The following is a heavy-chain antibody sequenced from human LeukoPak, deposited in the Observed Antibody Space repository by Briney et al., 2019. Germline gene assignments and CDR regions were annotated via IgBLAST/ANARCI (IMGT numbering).Heavy chain of an antibody. CDR3: ARVGWVGAADY. J-gene: IGHJ4*02. CDR2: IYTSGST. Sequence: PSQTLSLTCTVSGGSISSGSYYWSWIRQPAGKGLEWIGRIYTSGSTNYNPSLKSRVTMSVDTSKNQSSLKLSSVTAADTAVYYCARVGWVGAADYWGQGTLVTVSS. CDR1: GGSISSGSYY. D-gene: IGHD2-15*01. V-gene: IGHV4-61*02.